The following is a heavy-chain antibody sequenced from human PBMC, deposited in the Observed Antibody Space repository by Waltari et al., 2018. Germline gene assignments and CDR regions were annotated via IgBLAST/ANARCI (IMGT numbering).Heavy chain of an antibody. CDR2: RKEDGSEK. CDR3: ATQSWSNFEY. J-gene: IGHJ4*02. CDR1: EFTFAYYW. V-gene: IGHV3-7*01. D-gene: IGHD3-3*01. Sequence: EVQLVESGGGLVQPGGSLRLSCAASEFTFAYYWVTWVGQAPGKGLEWVANRKEDGSEKYYVDSVKGRFTISRDNAKNSLYLQMSSLRVEDTAVYYCATQSWSNFEYWGQGTLVTVSS.